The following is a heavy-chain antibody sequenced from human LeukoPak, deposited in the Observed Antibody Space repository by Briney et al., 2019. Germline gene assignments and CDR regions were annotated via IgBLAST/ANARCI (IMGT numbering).Heavy chain of an antibody. J-gene: IGHJ6*03. CDR2: ISSSGSTI. CDR3: TRRGYYYMDV. CDR1: GFTFSSYS. V-gene: IGHV3-48*04. Sequence: GGSLRLSCAASGFTFSSYSMNWVRQAPGKGLEWVSYISSSGSTIYYADSVKGRFTISRDNAKNSLYLQMNSLKTEDTAVYYCTRRGYYYMDVWGKGTTVTVSS.